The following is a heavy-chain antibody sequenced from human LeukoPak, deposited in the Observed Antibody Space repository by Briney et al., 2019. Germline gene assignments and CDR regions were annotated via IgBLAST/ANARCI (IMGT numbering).Heavy chain of an antibody. V-gene: IGHV4-30-4*01. CDR3: ARRRGGNSGVDY. J-gene: IGHJ4*02. D-gene: IGHD4-23*01. Sequence: SETLSLTCTVSGGSISSGDYYWSWIRQPPGKGLEWIGYIYYSGSTYYNPSLKSRVTISVDTSKNQFSLKLSSVTAADTAVYYCARRRGGNSGVDYWGQGTLVTVSS. CDR1: GGSISSGDYY. CDR2: IYYSGST.